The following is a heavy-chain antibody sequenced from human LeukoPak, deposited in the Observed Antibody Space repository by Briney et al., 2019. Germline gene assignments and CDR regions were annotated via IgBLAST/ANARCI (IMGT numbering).Heavy chain of an antibody. D-gene: IGHD2-2*02. V-gene: IGHV4-59*01. J-gene: IGHJ4*02. Sequence: KPSETLSLTCTVSGGSISSYYWSWIRQPPGKGLEWIGYIYYSGSTNYNPSLKSRVTISVDTSKNQFSLKLSSVTAADTAVYYCARHRKTSWYTLPDYWGQGTLVTVSS. CDR2: IYYSGST. CDR3: ARHRKTSWYTLPDY. CDR1: GGSISSYY.